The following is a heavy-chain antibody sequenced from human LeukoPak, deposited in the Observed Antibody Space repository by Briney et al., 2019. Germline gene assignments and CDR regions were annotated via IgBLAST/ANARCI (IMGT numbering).Heavy chain of an antibody. CDR3: ARETAGHDY. D-gene: IGHD1-1*01. J-gene: IGHJ4*02. CDR1: GFTFSSYW. Sequence: PGGSLRLSCAASGFTFSSYWMHWVRQAPGKGLVWVSRINNDGSTTNYADSVKGRFTSSRDNAKNTLYLQVNSLRAEDTAVYYCARETAGHDYWGQGTLVTVSS. CDR2: INNDGSTT. V-gene: IGHV3-74*01.